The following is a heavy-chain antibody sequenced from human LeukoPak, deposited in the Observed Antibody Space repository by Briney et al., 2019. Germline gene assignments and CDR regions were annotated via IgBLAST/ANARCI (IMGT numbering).Heavy chain of an antibody. V-gene: IGHV3-23*01. J-gene: IGHJ4*02. CDR3: ARHPYCGGDCYSPLDY. CDR2: ISGSGGST. D-gene: IGHD2-21*02. CDR1: GFTFSSYA. Sequence: GGSLRLSCAASGFTFSSYAMSWVRQAPGKGLEWVSAISGSGGSTYYADSVKGRFTISRDNSKNTLYLQLNSLRAEDTAVYYCARHPYCGGDCYSPLDYWGQGTLVTVSS.